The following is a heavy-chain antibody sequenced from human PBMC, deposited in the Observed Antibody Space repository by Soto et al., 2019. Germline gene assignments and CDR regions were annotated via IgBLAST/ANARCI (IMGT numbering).Heavy chain of an antibody. V-gene: IGHV1-46*01. D-gene: IGHD6-13*01. CDR1: GYTFINYY. Sequence: QVQLVQSGAEVKKPGASVKLSCKASGYTFINYYIHWVRQAPGQGLEWMGIFNPTSGSTNYAQKFQGRVTLTMDTATRTVYMELSSLRYDDTAVYYCARDLAAGDYWGQGTLVTVSS. CDR3: ARDLAAGDY. J-gene: IGHJ4*02. CDR2: FNPTSGST.